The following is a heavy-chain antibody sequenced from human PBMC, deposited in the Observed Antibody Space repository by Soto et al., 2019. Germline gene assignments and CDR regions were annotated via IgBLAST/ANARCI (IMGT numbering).Heavy chain of an antibody. CDR3: ARQEYYASGSDT. J-gene: IGHJ4*02. CDR1: GGSISSINDY. V-gene: IGHV4-39*01. Sequence: QLQLQESGPGLVKPSETLSLTCTVSGGSISSINDYWGWIRQPPGKGLEWIGSIYYSGSSYYNPSRKSRVTISVDTSKNQFSLKLNSVTAADTAVYYCARQEYYASGSDTWGQGTLVTVSS. D-gene: IGHD3-10*01. CDR2: IYYSGSS.